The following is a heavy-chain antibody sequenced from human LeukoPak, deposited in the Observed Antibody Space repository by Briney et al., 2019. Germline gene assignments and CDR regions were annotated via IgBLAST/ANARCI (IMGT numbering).Heavy chain of an antibody. CDR2: ISAYNGNT. Sequence: ASVKVSCKASGYTFTSYYMHWVRQAPGQGLEWMGWISAYNGNTNYAQKLQGRVTMTTDTSTSTAYMELRSLRSDDTAVYYCARGRHYYDSSGYYYGPLDYWGQGTLVTVSS. D-gene: IGHD3-22*01. CDR1: GYTFTSYY. CDR3: ARGRHYYDSSGYYYGPLDY. V-gene: IGHV1-18*04. J-gene: IGHJ4*02.